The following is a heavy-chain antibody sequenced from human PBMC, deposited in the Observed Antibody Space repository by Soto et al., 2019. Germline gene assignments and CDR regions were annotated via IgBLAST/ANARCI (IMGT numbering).Heavy chain of an antibody. J-gene: IGHJ4*02. CDR2: ISYVGSNK. D-gene: IGHD3-10*01. Sequence: QVQLVESGGGVVQPGRSLRLSCAASGFPFSSYGMHWVREAPGKGLEWVAVISYVGSNKYYADSVKGRFTISRDNSASTLYLQMNSLRPEDTALYYCVGGQYYFDYRGQGTLVTVSP. V-gene: IGHV3-30*03. CDR3: VGGQYYFDY. CDR1: GFPFSSYG.